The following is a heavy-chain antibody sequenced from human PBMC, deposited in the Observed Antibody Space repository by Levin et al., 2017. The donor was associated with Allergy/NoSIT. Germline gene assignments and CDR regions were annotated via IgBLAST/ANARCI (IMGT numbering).Heavy chain of an antibody. CDR1: GFTFSSYG. CDR3: ARRGLLSSGMWADSDAFDI. D-gene: IGHD6-19*01. J-gene: IGHJ3*02. Sequence: HPGGSLRLSCAASGFTFSSYGMHWVRQAPGKGLEWVAVISYDGSNKYYADSVKGRFTISRDNSKNTLYLQMNSLRAEDTAVYYCARRGLLSSGMWADSDAFDIWGQGTMVTVSS. CDR2: ISYDGSNK. V-gene: IGHV3-30*03.